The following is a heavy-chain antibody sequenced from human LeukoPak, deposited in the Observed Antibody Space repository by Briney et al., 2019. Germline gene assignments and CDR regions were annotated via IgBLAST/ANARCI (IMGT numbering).Heavy chain of an antibody. CDR1: GGSISSSSYY. CDR3: ASPTLDYDILTGYYSGSGAFDI. D-gene: IGHD3-9*01. Sequence: SETLSLTCTVSGGSISSSSYYWGWIRQPPGKGLEWIGSIYYSGSTYYNPSLKSRVTISVDTSKNQFSLKLSSVTAADTAVYYCASPTLDYDILTGYYSGSGAFDIWGQGTMVTVSS. J-gene: IGHJ3*02. V-gene: IGHV4-39*07. CDR2: IYYSGST.